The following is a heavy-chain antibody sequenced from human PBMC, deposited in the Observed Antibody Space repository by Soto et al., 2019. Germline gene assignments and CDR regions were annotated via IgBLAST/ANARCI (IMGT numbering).Heavy chain of an antibody. CDR2: ISDSGTRT. CDR1: GFNA. Sequence: EVQLLESGGGFIQPGGSLRLSCSASGFNAMSWVRQAPGKGVEWVSSISDSGTRTFYADSVKGRFAISRDTSKNTVYMQMNNVRVGDTALYYCAKDGIRKDDYWGRGTVVTVSS. V-gene: IGHV3-23*01. CDR3: AKDGIRKDDY. J-gene: IGHJ4*02.